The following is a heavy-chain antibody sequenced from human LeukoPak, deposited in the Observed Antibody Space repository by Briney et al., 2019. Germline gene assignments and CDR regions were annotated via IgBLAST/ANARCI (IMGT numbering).Heavy chain of an antibody. CDR1: GGSISSSSYY. J-gene: IGHJ3*02. Sequence: SETLSLTCTVSGGSISSSSYYWGWIRQPPGKGLEWIGSIYYSGSTYYNPSLKSRVTISVDTSKNQFSLKLSSVTAADTAVYYCARVRSIAVAEEAFDIWGQGTMVTVSS. V-gene: IGHV4-39*07. CDR2: IYYSGST. CDR3: ARVRSIAVAEEAFDI. D-gene: IGHD6-19*01.